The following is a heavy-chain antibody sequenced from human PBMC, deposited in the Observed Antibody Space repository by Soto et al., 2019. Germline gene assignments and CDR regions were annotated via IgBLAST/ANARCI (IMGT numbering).Heavy chain of an antibody. CDR3: AKNKPCRLLAAAEY. Sequence: PGGSLRLSCAASGFTFSSFAMSWVRQAPGKGLEWVSTISDSGRSTYYADSVKGRFTISRDNSKNTLYLQMNIVRAEDTAAYYCAKNKPCRLLAAAEYWGQGTLGTVSS. D-gene: IGHD6-13*01. CDR2: ISDSGRST. V-gene: IGHV3-23*01. CDR1: GFTFSSFA. J-gene: IGHJ4*02.